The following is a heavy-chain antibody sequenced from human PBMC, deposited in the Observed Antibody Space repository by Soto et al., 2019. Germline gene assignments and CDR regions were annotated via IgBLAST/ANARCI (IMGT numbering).Heavy chain of an antibody. CDR3: ARAVPGRGGDCPHYFDY. D-gene: IGHD2-21*02. CDR2: IYYSGST. CDR1: GGSISSYY. V-gene: IGHV4-59*01. Sequence: SETLSLTCTVSGGSISSYYWSWIRQPPGKGLEWIGYIYYSGSTNYNPSLKSRVTISVDTSKNQFSLKLSSVTAADTAVYYCARAVPGRGGDCPHYFDYWGQGTLVTVSS. J-gene: IGHJ4*02.